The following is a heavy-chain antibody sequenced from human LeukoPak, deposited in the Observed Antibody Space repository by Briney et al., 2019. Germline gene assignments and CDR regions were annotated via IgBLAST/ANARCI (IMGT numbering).Heavy chain of an antibody. V-gene: IGHV3-7*01. Sequence: GGSLRLSCAASGFTFSSYWMSWVRQAPGKGLEWVANIKQDGSEKYYVDSVKGRFTISRDNAKNSLYLQMNSLRAEDTAVYYCARGVIVARGGTFDYWGQGTLVTVSS. D-gene: IGHD5-12*01. CDR3: ARGVIVARGGTFDY. CDR1: GFTFSSYW. CDR2: IKQDGSEK. J-gene: IGHJ4*02.